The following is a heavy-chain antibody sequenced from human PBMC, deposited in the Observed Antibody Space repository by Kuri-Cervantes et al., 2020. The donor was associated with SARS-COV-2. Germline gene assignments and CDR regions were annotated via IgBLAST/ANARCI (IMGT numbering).Heavy chain of an antibody. Sequence: GESLKISCAASGFTVSDYYMTWVRQAPGKGLEWVSVIYVHRTEYADSVKGRFTISRDNSNNTVYLQMNSLRAEDAAVYYCARGRYTNSWYYFDYWGQRTLVTVSS. CDR3: ARGRYTNSWYYFDY. J-gene: IGHJ4*02. CDR2: IYVHRT. V-gene: IGHV3-53*01. D-gene: IGHD6-13*01. CDR1: GFTVSDYY.